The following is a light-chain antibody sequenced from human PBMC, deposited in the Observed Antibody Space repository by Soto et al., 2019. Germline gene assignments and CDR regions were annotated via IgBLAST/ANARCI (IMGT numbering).Light chain of an antibody. CDR3: QQYENSPYT. V-gene: IGKV3-20*01. CDR1: HSVTSNY. Sequence: EIVLTQSPGTLSLSPGERATLSCRTSHSVTSNYLAWYQQRPGQAPRLLIYGASSRATGIPDRFSGSGSGKNFTLTTSRLEPEDFAVFYCQQYENSPYTFGQGTKLEIK. J-gene: IGKJ2*01. CDR2: GAS.